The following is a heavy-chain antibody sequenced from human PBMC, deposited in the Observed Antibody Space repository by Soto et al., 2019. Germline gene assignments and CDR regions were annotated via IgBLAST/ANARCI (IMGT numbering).Heavy chain of an antibody. CDR1: SGPSRSHN. J-gene: IGHJ6*02. D-gene: IGHD3-10*01. V-gene: IGHV4-59*08. CDR3: VRQGIGDLPGLVDV. CDR2: IYHTEDT. Sequence: QVQLQQSGPGLVKPSETLSLTCTVSSGPSRSHNWGWIRQPPGGGLEWIGYIYHTEDTSYNPSLSSQVTIPADMSTNQISLTLRSVTAADTAVYYCVRQGIGDLPGLVDVWGQGTRVSVSS.